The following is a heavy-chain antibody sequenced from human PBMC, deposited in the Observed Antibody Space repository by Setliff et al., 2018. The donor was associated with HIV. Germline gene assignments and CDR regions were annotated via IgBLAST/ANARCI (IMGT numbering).Heavy chain of an antibody. Sequence: PSETLSLTCTVSGGSISSGYYYWCWIRQPPGKGLEWIGCIYYSGSTYYNSSLKIPVSISVDTSKNQFSLNLTSVTATDTAFYYCARHRSYPRVYFDYWGQGTLVTVSS. J-gene: IGHJ4*02. CDR2: IYYSGST. V-gene: IGHV4-39*01. CDR3: ARHRSYPRVYFDY. CDR1: GGSISSGYYY.